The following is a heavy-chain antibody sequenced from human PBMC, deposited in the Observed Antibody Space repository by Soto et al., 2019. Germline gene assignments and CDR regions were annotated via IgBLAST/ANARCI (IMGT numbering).Heavy chain of an antibody. CDR3: ARAVLGSSSFLFDY. D-gene: IGHD6-6*01. CDR2: ISAYNGNT. J-gene: IGHJ4*02. V-gene: IGHV1-18*04. CDR1: GFTFTSYG. Sequence: ASVKVSFKASGFTFTSYGISWVRQAPGQGLEWMGWISAYNGNTNYAQKLQGRATMTTDTSTSTAYMELRSLRSDDTAVYYCARAVLGSSSFLFDYWGQGTLVTVSS.